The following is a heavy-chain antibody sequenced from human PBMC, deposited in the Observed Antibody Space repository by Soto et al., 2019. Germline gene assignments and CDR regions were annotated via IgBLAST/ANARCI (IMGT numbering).Heavy chain of an antibody. J-gene: IGHJ6*02. Sequence: QVQLQESGPGLVKPSQTLSLTCTVSGGSISSGGYYWSWIRQHPGKGLEWFGYIYFSVSTYYNPFLKSRVTISVDTSKNQFSLKLSSVTAADTAVYYCARGDYYYDSGGGRGYGMDVWGQGTTVTLSS. CDR2: IYFSVST. CDR3: ARGDYYYDSGGGRGYGMDV. D-gene: IGHD3-22*01. CDR1: GGSISSGGYY. V-gene: IGHV4-31*03.